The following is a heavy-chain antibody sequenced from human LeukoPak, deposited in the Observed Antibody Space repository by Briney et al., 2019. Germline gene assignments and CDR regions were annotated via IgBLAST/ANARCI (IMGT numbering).Heavy chain of an antibody. CDR1: GFTFGSYG. V-gene: IGHV3-23*01. Sequence: GGSLRLSCAASGFTFGSYGMSWVRQAPGKGLEWVSFITPNADSTSYADSVEGRFTISRDNPRNTLYMQMNSLRDEDTALYYCAIMHGYYDGSGYWVQWGQGTLVTVSS. D-gene: IGHD3-22*01. J-gene: IGHJ1*01. CDR3: AIMHGYYDGSGYWVQ. CDR2: ITPNADST.